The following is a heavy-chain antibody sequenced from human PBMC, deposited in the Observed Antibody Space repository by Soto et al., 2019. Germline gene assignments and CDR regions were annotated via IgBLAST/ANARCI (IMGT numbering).Heavy chain of an antibody. V-gene: IGHV3-30*18. D-gene: IGHD2-15*01. CDR3: AKDHPLLGFDY. CDR2: ISYDGSNK. J-gene: IGHJ4*02. CDR1: GFTFSSYG. Sequence: QVQLVESGGGVVQPGRSLRLSCAASGFTFSSYGMHWVRQAPGKGLEWVAVISYDGSNKYYADSVKGRFTISRDNSKNTLYLQMNSLRAEDTAVYYCAKDHPLLGFDYWGQGTLVTVSS.